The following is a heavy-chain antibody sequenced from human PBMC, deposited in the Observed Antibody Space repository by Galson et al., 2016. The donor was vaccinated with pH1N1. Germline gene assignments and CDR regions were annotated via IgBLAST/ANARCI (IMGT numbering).Heavy chain of an antibody. J-gene: IGHJ4*02. CDR3: AHREYGDFVGSFDH. CDR1: GFSLSTSAVG. CDR2: IFWNDDR. V-gene: IGHV2-5*01. D-gene: IGHD4-17*01. Sequence: PALVKPPQTLRLTCILSGFSLSTSAVGVGWIRQPPGKALEWLALIFWNDDRYYRPSLKNRLTITKGTSENLVVLTMTNMDPVDTATYYCAHREYGDFVGSFDHWGQGALVTVSS.